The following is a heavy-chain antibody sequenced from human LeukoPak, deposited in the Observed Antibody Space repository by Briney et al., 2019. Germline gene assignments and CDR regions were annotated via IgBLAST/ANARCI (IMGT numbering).Heavy chain of an antibody. CDR2: INRGGST. D-gene: IGHD3-10*01. V-gene: IGHV4-34*01. CDR1: GGSFSGYY. J-gene: IGHJ4*02. Sequence: SETLSLTCAVYGGSFSGYYWTWIRQPPGKGLEWIGEINRGGSTNYNPSLKSRVTISLDTSTNQFSLKLNSLTAADTAVYYCARGYASGSYWTYWGQGNLVTVSS. CDR3: ARGYASGSYWTY.